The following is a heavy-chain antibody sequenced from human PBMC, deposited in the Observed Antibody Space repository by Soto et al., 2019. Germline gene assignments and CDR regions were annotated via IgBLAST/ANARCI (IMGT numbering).Heavy chain of an antibody. CDR2: IFWDDDK. Sequence: QITLKESGPTLVKPTQTLTLTCTFSGFSLRTSGVGVGWIRQPPGKALEWLAVIFWDDDKRYSPSLKSRLTFTTCSSTTQLVLTLTNMDPVDTATYYCALRPYYGDYGGTFSYWVQGPLVTVSS. D-gene: IGHD4-17*01. CDR1: GFSLRTSGVG. CDR3: ALRPYYGDYGGTFSY. J-gene: IGHJ4*02. V-gene: IGHV2-5*02.